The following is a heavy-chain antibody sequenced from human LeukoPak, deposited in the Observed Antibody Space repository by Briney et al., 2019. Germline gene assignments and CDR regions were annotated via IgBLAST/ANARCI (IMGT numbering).Heavy chain of an antibody. CDR1: GGSISSYY. CDR2: IYTSGNT. D-gene: IGHD3-22*01. Sequence: SETLSLTCTVSGGSISSYYWSWIRQPAGKGLEWIGRIYTSGNTDYNPSLKSRVTMSVDTSKNQFSLKLSSVTAADTAVYYCARDRYYYDSSGYYVFDYWGQGALVTVSS. V-gene: IGHV4-4*07. CDR3: ARDRYYYDSSGYYVFDY. J-gene: IGHJ4*02.